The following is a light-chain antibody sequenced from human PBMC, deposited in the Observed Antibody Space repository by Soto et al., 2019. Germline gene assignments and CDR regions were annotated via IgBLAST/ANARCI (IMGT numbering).Light chain of an antibody. V-gene: IGKV1-12*01. J-gene: IGKJ4*01. Sequence: DIQMTQSPSSVSASVGDRVTITCRASQDISDWLAWHQQKPGKAPKLLIYAATTLHSGVPSRFSSSRSGTDFTLTISSLQPEDFATYYCQQGHTFPLTFGGGTKVEIK. CDR1: QDISDW. CDR2: AAT. CDR3: QQGHTFPLT.